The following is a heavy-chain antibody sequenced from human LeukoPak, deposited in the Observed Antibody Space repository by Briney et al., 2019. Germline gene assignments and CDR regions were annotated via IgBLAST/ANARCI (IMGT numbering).Heavy chain of an antibody. D-gene: IGHD6-13*01. CDR3: ARGPGRIAAAGPFDY. CDR1: GFTFGAYA. Sequence: GRSLRLSCAASGFTFGAYAMHWVRQSPGKGLEWVALISYDGNNEWYADSVKGRFTVSRDNSKNTLYLQMNSLRVEDTAVYYCARGPGRIAAAGPFDYWGQGTLVTVSS. CDR2: ISYDGNNE. J-gene: IGHJ4*02. V-gene: IGHV3-30*04.